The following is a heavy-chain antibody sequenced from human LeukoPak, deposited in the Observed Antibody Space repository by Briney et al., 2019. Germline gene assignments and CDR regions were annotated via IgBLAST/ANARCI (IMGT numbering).Heavy chain of an antibody. CDR1: GYTFTDYG. CDR3: ARVLGRQIAVAGDDY. Sequence: ASVKVSCKAPGYTFTDYGVHWVRQAPGQGLEWMGWISTYNGNTHYVQNLQGRVAMTTDASTSTAFMELRSLRSDDTAVYYCARVLGRQIAVAGDDYWGQGTLVTVSS. CDR2: ISTYNGNT. J-gene: IGHJ4*02. V-gene: IGHV1-18*01. D-gene: IGHD6-19*01.